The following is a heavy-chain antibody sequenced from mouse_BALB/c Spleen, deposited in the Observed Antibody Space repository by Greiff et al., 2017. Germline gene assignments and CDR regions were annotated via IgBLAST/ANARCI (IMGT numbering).Heavy chain of an antibody. V-gene: IGHV3-8*02. D-gene: IGHD2-1*01. CDR2: ISYSGST. J-gene: IGHJ2*01. CDR3: ARAEMVRDYFDY. Sequence: EVQLVESGPGLVKPSQTLSLTCSVTGDSITSGYWNWIRKFPGNKLEYMGYISYSGSTYYNPSLKSRISITRDTSKNQYYLQLNSVTTEDTATYYCARAEMVRDYFDYWGQGTTLTVSS. CDR1: GDSITSGY.